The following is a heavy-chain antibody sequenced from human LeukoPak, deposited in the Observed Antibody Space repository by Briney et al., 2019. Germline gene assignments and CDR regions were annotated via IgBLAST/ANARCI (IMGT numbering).Heavy chain of an antibody. V-gene: IGHV3-23*01. CDR2: ISGSGGST. CDR3: AKGPYCGGDCYPELYYFDY. J-gene: IGHJ4*02. Sequence: GGSLRLSCAASGFTFSSYAMSWVRQAPGKGLKWVSAISGSGGSTYYADSVKGRFTISRDNSKNTLYLQMNSLRAEDTAVYYCAKGPYCGGDCYPELYYFDYWGQGTLVTVSS. CDR1: GFTFSSYA. D-gene: IGHD2-21*02.